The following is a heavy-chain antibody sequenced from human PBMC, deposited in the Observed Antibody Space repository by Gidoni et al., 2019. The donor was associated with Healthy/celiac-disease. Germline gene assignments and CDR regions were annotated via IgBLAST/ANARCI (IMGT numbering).Heavy chain of an antibody. Sequence: HVQLQQWGAGLLTPSETLSLTCAVYGGSFSGYYCSWIRQPPGKGLEWIGEINHSGSTNYNQSLKSRVTISVDTSKNQFSLKLSSVTAADTAVYYCARERGSGSYYLGVGIHKVKYYFDYWGQGTLVTVSS. J-gene: IGHJ4*02. CDR2: INHSGST. V-gene: IGHV4-34*01. CDR3: ARERGSGSYYLGVGIHKVKYYFDY. D-gene: IGHD3-10*01. CDR1: GGSFSGYY.